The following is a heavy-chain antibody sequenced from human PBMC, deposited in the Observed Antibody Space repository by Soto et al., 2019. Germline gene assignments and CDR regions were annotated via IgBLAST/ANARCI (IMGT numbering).Heavy chain of an antibody. J-gene: IGHJ5*02. D-gene: IGHD6-13*01. CDR3: ASGIAAAERINWFDP. CDR1: GGSFSGYY. Sequence: SETLSLTCAVYGGSFSGYYWSWIRQPPGKGLEWIGEINHSGSTNYNPSLKSRVTISVDTSKNQFSLKLSSVTAADTAVYYCASGIAAAERINWFDPWGQGTLVTVSS. V-gene: IGHV4-34*01. CDR2: INHSGST.